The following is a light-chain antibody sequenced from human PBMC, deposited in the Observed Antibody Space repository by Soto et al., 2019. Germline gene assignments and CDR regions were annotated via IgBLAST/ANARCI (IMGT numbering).Light chain of an antibody. Sequence: CAAKLTLSPGAMATLSCRASQSVSSNLAWYQQKPGQAPRLLIYGASNRATGIPARFSGSGSGTDFTLTISSLEPEDFAVYYCQQRSSWPPTFGRGTKVEIK. V-gene: IGKV3-11*01. CDR1: QSVSSN. CDR2: GAS. CDR3: QQRSSWPPT. J-gene: IGKJ4*01.